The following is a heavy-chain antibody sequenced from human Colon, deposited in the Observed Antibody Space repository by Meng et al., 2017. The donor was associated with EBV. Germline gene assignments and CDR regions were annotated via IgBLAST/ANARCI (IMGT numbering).Heavy chain of an antibody. V-gene: IGHV4-39*07. CDR3: ARGGYYSFDY. CDR2: ISYRGTT. D-gene: IGHD5-18*01. J-gene: IGHJ4*02. CDR1: GGSISSSTYY. Sequence: PQLQESAPGLVKAPETLSLTCTVSGGSISSSTYYWGWIRQPPGSGLEWIGSISYRGTTYYNPSLKSRVTISVDTSNNQFSLKLTSVTAADTAVYYCARGGYYSFDYWGQRTLVTVSS.